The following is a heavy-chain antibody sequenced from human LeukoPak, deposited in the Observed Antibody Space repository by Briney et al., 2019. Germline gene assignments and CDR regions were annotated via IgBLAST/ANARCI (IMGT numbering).Heavy chain of an antibody. D-gene: IGHD2-2*01. CDR2: IGTAGDT. CDR3: ARGDCSSTSCYHYYYGMDV. CDR1: GFTFSSYD. J-gene: IGHJ6*02. V-gene: IGHV3-13*01. Sequence: PGGSLRLSCAASGFTFSSYDMRWVRQATGKGLEWVSAIGTAGDTYYPGSVKGRFTISRENAKNSLYLQMNSLRAGDTAVYYCARGDCSSTSCYHYYYGMDVWGQGTTVTVSS.